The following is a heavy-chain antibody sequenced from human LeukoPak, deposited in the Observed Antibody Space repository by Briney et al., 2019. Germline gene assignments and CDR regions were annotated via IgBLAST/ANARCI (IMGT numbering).Heavy chain of an antibody. CDR3: ATGGIPAADTSFDS. D-gene: IGHD6-13*01. CDR1: GFTFSSYS. V-gene: IGHV3-21*01. CDR2: ISSSSSYI. J-gene: IGHJ4*02. Sequence: GGSLRLSCAASGFTFSSYSMNWVRQAPGKGLEWVSSISSSSSYIYYADSVKGRFTISRDNSKNTVYLQMNSLRAEDTAVYYCATGGIPAADTSFDSWGQGTLVTVSS.